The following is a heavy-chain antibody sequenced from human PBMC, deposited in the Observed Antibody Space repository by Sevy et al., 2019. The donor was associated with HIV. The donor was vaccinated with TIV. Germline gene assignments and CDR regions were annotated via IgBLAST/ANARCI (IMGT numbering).Heavy chain of an antibody. Sequence: GGSLRLSCAASGISFSGYGMYWVRQAPGKGLEWVGRIKSKTDAATRDFAAPVRGRFSISRDDSANTVYLVMNNLKPEDTGVYYCAAGTGTSDFDYWGQGTLVTVSS. V-gene: IGHV3-15*01. CDR2: IKSKTDAATR. D-gene: IGHD1-7*01. J-gene: IGHJ4*02. CDR1: GISFSGYG. CDR3: AAGTGTSDFDY.